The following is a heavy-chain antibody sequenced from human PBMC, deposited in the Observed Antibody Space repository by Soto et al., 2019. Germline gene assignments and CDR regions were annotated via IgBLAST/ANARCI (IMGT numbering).Heavy chain of an antibody. V-gene: IGHV4-59*08. Sequence: SETLSLTCTVSGGSIRSYYWSWIRQPPGKGLEWIGYIYYTGSTNYNPSLRSRVSISLDTSKNQFSLKLNSVTAADTAVYYCARHVLLSFGAESIAFDIWGQGTMVTVSS. D-gene: IGHD3-16*01. CDR1: GGSIRSYY. CDR2: IYYTGST. CDR3: ARHVLLSFGAESIAFDI. J-gene: IGHJ3*02.